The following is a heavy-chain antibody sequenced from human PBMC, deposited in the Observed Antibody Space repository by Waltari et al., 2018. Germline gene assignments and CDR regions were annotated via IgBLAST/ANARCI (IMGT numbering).Heavy chain of an antibody. CDR1: GYNFIIYG. Sequence: QVQLAQSGPEVKKPGASVKVSCKASGYNFIIYGIDWVRQAPGQGLEWMGWSSPSRDNTNYARKCQGRVTMTTDTSTTAAYVELTSLGPDDTAVYFCARLPGDSSGWYDSWGQGTLVTVSS. V-gene: IGHV1-18*01. CDR2: SSPSRDNT. J-gene: IGHJ5*01. D-gene: IGHD3-22*01. CDR3: ARLPGDSSGWYDS.